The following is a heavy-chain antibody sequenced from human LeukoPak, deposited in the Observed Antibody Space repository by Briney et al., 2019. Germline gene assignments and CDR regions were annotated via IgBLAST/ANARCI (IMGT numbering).Heavy chain of an antibody. Sequence: GGSLRLSCAASGFTFSTSTMHWVRQAPGKGLEWVAVISYDGSNKFYADSVKGRFTISRDNSKNTLYLQMNSLRAEDTAVYYCAGGPSYYYDSRWFDPWGQGTLVTVSS. CDR2: ISYDGSNK. CDR3: AGGPSYYYDSRWFDP. D-gene: IGHD3-22*01. V-gene: IGHV3-30-3*01. J-gene: IGHJ5*02. CDR1: GFTFSTST.